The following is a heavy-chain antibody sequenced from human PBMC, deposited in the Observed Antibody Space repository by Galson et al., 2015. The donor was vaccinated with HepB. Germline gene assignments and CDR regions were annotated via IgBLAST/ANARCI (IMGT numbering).Heavy chain of an antibody. V-gene: IGHV3-11*01. D-gene: IGHD3-16*01. Sequence: SLRLSCAASGFTFSDYYMSWVRQAPGKGLEWVSYISSSGSTIYYADSVKGRFTISRDNAKNSLYLQMNSLRAEDTAVYYCARGEYDYIWGLFGGSYFDYWGQGTLVTVSS. J-gene: IGHJ4*02. CDR1: GFTFSDYY. CDR3: ARGEYDYIWGLFGGSYFDY. CDR2: ISSSGSTI.